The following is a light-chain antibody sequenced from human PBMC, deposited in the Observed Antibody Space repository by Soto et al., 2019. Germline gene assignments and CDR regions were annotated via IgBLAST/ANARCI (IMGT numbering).Light chain of an antibody. CDR3: QQYGSSLTWT. V-gene: IGKV3-20*01. CDR1: QSVTSNY. CDR2: AAS. Sequence: EVVLTQSPGTVSLSPGERATLSCRASQSVTSNYLAWYQQKPGQAPRLLIYAASSRATGIPDRFSGSGSGTDFSLTITRLETEDFAVYYCQQYGSSLTWTFGKGTKVESK. J-gene: IGKJ1*01.